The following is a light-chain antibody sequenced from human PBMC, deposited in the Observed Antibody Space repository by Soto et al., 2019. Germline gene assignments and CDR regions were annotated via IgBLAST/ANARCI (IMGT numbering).Light chain of an antibody. CDR3: QQSNYWPPWT. Sequence: EVVMTQSPATLSVSPGERVTLSCRASQRISNNVAWYQQRPGQTPRLLIYGASTRASGVPARFSGSGFGADFTLTISGLQSEDVATYYCQQSNYWPPWTLGQGTKVDIK. CDR2: GAS. J-gene: IGKJ1*01. CDR1: QRISNN. V-gene: IGKV3-15*01.